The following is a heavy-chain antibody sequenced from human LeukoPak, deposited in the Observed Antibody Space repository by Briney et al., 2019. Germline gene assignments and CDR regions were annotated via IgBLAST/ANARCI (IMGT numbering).Heavy chain of an antibody. J-gene: IGHJ5*02. CDR2: VSAYNGNT. CDR1: GGTFSSYA. D-gene: IGHD1-1*01. V-gene: IGHV1-18*01. CDR3: AREVRVSWYNWTPGGNWFDP. Sequence: GASVKVSCKASGGTFSSYAISWVRQAPGQGLEWMGWVSAYNGNTNYAQKLQGRVTMTTDTSTSTAYMELRSLRSDDTAVYYCAREVRVSWYNWTPGGNWFDPWGQGTLVTVSS.